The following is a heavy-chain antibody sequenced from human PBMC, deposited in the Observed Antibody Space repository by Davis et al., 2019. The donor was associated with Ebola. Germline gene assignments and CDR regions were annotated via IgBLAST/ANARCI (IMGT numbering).Heavy chain of an antibody. J-gene: IGHJ5*02. CDR3: ARDAVFGWFDP. V-gene: IGHV4-4*07. Sequence: GSLRLSCTVSGDSISSYYWSWIRQAAGKGLEFIGRIYISGTTNYNPSLKSRVTMAVDTSKNQFSLKMTSVTATDTAVYYCARDAVFGWFDPWGQGTLVTVSS. D-gene: IGHD3-10*01. CDR2: IYISGTT. CDR1: GDSISSYY.